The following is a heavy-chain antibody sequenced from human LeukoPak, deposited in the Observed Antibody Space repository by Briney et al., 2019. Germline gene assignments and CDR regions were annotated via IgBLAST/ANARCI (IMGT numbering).Heavy chain of an antibody. V-gene: IGHV1-2*02. J-gene: IGHJ4*02. D-gene: IGHD3-16*02. CDR2: MNPNSGGT. CDR1: GYTFSGYY. Sequence: ASVKVSCKASGYTFSGYYMHWVRQAPGQGLEGMGWMNPNSGGTNYAQKFQGRVTMTRDTSSSTAYMEQSRLRSDDTAVYYCARGVHVWGSYRYFDYWGQGTLVTDSS. CDR3: ARGVHVWGSYRYFDY.